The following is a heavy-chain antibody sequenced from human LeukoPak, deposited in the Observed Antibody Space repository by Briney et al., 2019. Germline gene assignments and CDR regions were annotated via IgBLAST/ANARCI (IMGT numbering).Heavy chain of an antibody. CDR2: ISNVAALM. V-gene: IGHV3-23*01. J-gene: IGHJ6*03. CDR3: AKNGGRPTENYYMDV. D-gene: IGHD4-17*01. Sequence: GGSLRLSCAASGFTFRSYAMTWVRQAPGKGLEWVSEISNVAALMYADSVKGRFTMSRDNSKNMLYLQMNSLRAEDTAVYYCAKNGGRPTENYYMDVWGKGTTVTVSS. CDR1: GFTFRSYA.